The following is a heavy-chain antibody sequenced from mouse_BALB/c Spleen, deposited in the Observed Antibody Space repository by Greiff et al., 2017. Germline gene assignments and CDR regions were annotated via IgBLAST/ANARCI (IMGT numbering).Heavy chain of an antibody. CDR2: IYPGNGDT. J-gene: IGHJ2*01. CDR1: GYTFTSYN. Sequence: QVQLKQPGAELVKPGASVKMSCKASGYTFTSYNMHWVKQTPGQGLEWIGAIYPGNGDTSYNQKFKGKATLTADKSSSTAYMQLSSLTSEDSAVYYCARWGYGNYFDYWGQGTTLTVSS. D-gene: IGHD2-1*01. V-gene: IGHV1-12*01. CDR3: ARWGYGNYFDY.